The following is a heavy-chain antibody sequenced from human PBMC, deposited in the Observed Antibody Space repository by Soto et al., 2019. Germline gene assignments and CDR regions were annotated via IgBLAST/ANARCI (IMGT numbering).Heavy chain of an antibody. Sequence: SETLSLTCTISGGSINTRTHYWGWIRQTPGKGLEWIGSIYFGGITDYNPPLKSRVTISLDTSINQFSLKLNSVTAADTAMYYCVRLARGFTYGDDTFETCDKETM. CDR2: IYFGGIT. V-gene: IGHV4-39*01. CDR1: GGSINTRTHY. CDR3: VRLARGFTYGDDTFET. D-gene: IGHD5-18*01. J-gene: IGHJ3*02.